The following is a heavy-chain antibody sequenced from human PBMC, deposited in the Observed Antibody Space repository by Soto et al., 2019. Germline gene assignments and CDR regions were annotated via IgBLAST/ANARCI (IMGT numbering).Heavy chain of an antibody. J-gene: IGHJ5*02. V-gene: IGHV4-39*01. CDR1: GGSISSSSYY. CDR3: ARQSFGFIVNWFDP. CDR2: IYYSGST. Sequence: QLQLQESGPGLVKPSETLSLTCTVSGGSISSSSYYWGWIRQPPGKGLEWIGSIYYSGSTYYNPSLKSRVTISVDTSKQQFALKLSSVTAADTAVYYCARQSFGFIVNWFDPWGQGTLVTVSS. D-gene: IGHD3-16*01.